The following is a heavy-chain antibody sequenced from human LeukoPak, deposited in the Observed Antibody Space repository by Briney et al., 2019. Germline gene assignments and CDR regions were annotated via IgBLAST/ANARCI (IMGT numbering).Heavy chain of an antibody. CDR2: ISYDGSNK. CDR3: ARDAPVFGVVIAYYYYYGMDV. CDR1: GFTFSSYA. D-gene: IGHD3-3*01. Sequence: GGSLRLSCAASGFTFSSYAMHWVRQAPGKGLEWVAVISYDGSNKYYADSVKGRFTISRDNSKNTLYLQMNSLRAEDTAVYYCARDAPVFGVVIAYYYYYGMDVWGQGTTVTVSS. J-gene: IGHJ6*02. V-gene: IGHV3-30-3*01.